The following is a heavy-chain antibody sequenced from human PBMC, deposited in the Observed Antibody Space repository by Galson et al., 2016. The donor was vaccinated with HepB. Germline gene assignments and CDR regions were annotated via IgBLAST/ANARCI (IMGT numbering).Heavy chain of an antibody. D-gene: IGHD4-17*01. CDR2: VVPLTGRS. V-gene: IGHV1-69*08. J-gene: IGHJ3*02. Sequence: SVKVSCKASGGTFSSYTVSWVRQAPGQGLEWMGRVVPLTGRSDYAQNFQGRITIIADKSTSTAYMELSSLRSEDTAVYYCARVHHHGDHAIWGQGTMVTVSS. CDR1: GGTFSSYT. CDR3: ARVHHHGDHAI.